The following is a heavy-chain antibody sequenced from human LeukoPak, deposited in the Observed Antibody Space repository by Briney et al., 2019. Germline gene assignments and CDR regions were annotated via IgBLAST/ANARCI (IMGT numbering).Heavy chain of an antibody. D-gene: IGHD1-26*01. CDR1: GGSFSGYY. CDR2: IYYSGST. V-gene: IGHV4-59*01. J-gene: IGHJ5*02. CDR3: ARDQGGSYDNWFDP. Sequence: SKTLSLTCVVYGGSFSGYYWNWIRQPPGKGLEWIGYIYYSGSTNYNPSLKSRVSISVDTSKNQFSLKLSSVTAADTAVYYCARDQGGSYDNWFDPWGQGTLVTVSS.